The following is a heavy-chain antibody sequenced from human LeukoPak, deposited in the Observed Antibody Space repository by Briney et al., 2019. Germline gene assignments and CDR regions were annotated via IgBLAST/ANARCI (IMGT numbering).Heavy chain of an antibody. CDR2: INPNSGGT. D-gene: IGHD3-16*01. V-gene: IGHV1-2*02. CDR3: ARNTGYYDTNGPPDY. Sequence: ASVKVSCKASGYTFTGYYMHWVRQAPGQGLEWMGWINPNSGGTNYAQKFQGRVTMTRDTSISTAYMELSRLRSDDTAVYYCARNTGYYDTNGPPDYWGQGTPVTVSS. CDR1: GYTFTGYY. J-gene: IGHJ4*02.